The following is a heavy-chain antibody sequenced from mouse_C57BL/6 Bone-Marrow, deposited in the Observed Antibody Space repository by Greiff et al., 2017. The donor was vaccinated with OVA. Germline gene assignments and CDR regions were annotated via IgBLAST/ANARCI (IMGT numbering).Heavy chain of an antibody. CDR1: GFTFSSYA. J-gene: IGHJ2*01. CDR2: ISDGGSYT. CDR3: ARAIITTDYFDY. D-gene: IGHD1-1*01. Sequence: EVKLMESGGGLVKPGGSLKLSCAASGFTFSSYAMSWVRQTPEKRLEWVATISDGGSYTYYPDNVKGRFTISRDNAKNNLNLQMSHLKSEDTAMYYCARAIITTDYFDYWGQGTTLTVSS. V-gene: IGHV5-4*03.